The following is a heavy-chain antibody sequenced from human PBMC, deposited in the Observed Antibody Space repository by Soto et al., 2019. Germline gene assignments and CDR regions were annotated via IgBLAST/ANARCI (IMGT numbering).Heavy chain of an antibody. CDR2: IYSGGGT. D-gene: IGHD6-19*01. J-gene: IGHJ4*02. CDR1: GFTVSSNY. Sequence: EVQLVESGGGLVQPGGSLRLSCAASGFTVSSNYMSWVRQAPGKGLEWVSVIYSGGGTYYAVSVKGRFTISRLNSENPLYLQMNSLRAEDTAVYYCARDRYNSGWYFSDFWGQGTLVTVSS. CDR3: ARDRYNSGWYFSDF. V-gene: IGHV3-53*04.